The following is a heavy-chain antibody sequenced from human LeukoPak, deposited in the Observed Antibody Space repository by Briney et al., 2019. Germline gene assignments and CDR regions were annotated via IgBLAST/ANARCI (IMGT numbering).Heavy chain of an antibody. V-gene: IGHV4-59*11. CDR3: ARGSRRHYDGSGYYFGEFDY. CDR2: VYYSGSG. Sequence: SETLSLTCAVSGDSIKSHLWTWIRQPPGKGLEWIGYVYYSGSGSSNPSLKSRLTMSVDTSKSQFYLNLNSVTTADTAMYYCARGSRRHYDGSGYYFGEFDYWGQGILVTVSS. D-gene: IGHD3-22*01. CDR1: GDSIKSHL. J-gene: IGHJ4*02.